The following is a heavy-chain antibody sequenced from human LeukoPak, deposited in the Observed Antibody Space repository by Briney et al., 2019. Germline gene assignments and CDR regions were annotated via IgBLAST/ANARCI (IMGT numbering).Heavy chain of an antibody. J-gene: IGHJ4*02. Sequence: GGSLRLSCVASGFTFGSYSMNWVRQAPRKGLDGVSYITSGIGNMYYADSVKGRFSISRDNDKNSLFLRMDSVRDDDRAVYYCARDGGSHGAYPPRWGQGTVVTVS. CDR3: ARDGGSHGAYPPR. D-gene: IGHD4-17*01. CDR2: ITSGIGNM. CDR1: GFTFGSYS. V-gene: IGHV3-48*02.